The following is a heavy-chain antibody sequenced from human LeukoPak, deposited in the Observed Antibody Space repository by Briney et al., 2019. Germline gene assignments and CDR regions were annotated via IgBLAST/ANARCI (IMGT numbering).Heavy chain of an antibody. Sequence: GGSLRLSCAASGFTFSSHAMSWVRQAPGKGLEWVSAISGSGGSTYYADSVKGRFTISRDNSKNTLYLQMNSLRAEDTAVYYCARGYCSGGSCPYYYYYGMDVWGQGTTVTVSS. V-gene: IGHV3-23*01. CDR2: ISGSGGST. D-gene: IGHD2-15*01. CDR1: GFTFSSHA. J-gene: IGHJ6*02. CDR3: ARGYCSGGSCPYYYYYGMDV.